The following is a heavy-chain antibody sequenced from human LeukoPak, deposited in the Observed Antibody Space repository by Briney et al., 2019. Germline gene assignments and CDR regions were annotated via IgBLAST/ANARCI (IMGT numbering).Heavy chain of an antibody. Sequence: GRSLRLSCAASGFTFRSYCMHWVRQAPGKGLEYVSAISSDGGRTYYANSVKGRFTISRDNSRNTLYLQMGSLRAEDMAVYYCATYYYDSGGFHFHHWGQGTLVTVSS. V-gene: IGHV3-64*01. CDR2: ISSDGGRT. CDR1: GFTFRSYC. J-gene: IGHJ1*01. D-gene: IGHD3-22*01. CDR3: ATYYYDSGGFHFHH.